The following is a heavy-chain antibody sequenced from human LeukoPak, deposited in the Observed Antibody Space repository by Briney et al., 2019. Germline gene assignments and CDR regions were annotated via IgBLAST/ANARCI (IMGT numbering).Heavy chain of an antibody. Sequence: GGSLRLSCAASEFTFSSYWMSWVRQAPGKGLEWVASIKQDGSEKYYVDSVKGRVTISRDNAKNSLYLQMNSLRAEDAAVYYCARDSQAYCSGGRCSMFDYWGQGNLVTVSS. V-gene: IGHV3-7*01. CDR3: ARDSQAYCSGGRCSMFDY. J-gene: IGHJ4*02. CDR2: IKQDGSEK. CDR1: EFTFSSYW. D-gene: IGHD2-15*01.